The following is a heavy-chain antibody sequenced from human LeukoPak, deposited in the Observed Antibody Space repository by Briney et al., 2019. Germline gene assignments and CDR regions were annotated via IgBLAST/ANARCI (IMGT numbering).Heavy chain of an antibody. CDR2: IYSDGSP. CDR3: ARQIVVSGTDYFDY. V-gene: IGHV3-66*04. CDR1: GLPVSNNY. J-gene: IGHJ4*02. D-gene: IGHD6-19*01. Sequence: PGGSLSLSCAASGLPVSNNYMSWVRQAPGKGLEWVSVIYSDGSPYYADSVKGRFTISRDNSRNTLYLQMNSLRAEDTAVYFCARQIVVSGTDYFDYWGQGTLVTVSS.